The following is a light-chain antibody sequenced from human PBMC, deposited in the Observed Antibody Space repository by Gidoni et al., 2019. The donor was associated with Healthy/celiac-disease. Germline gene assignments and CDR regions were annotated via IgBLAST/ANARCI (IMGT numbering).Light chain of an antibody. V-gene: IGKV1-39*01. CDR1: QSISSY. Sequence: DNQMTKSPSFMSASVGDRVTITCRASQSISSYLNWYQQKPGKAPKLLIYAASSLQSGVPSSFSGSGSATDFTLTISSLQPEDFATYYCQQSYSTPPYTFGPGTKLEIK. CDR3: QQSYSTPPYT. CDR2: AAS. J-gene: IGKJ2*01.